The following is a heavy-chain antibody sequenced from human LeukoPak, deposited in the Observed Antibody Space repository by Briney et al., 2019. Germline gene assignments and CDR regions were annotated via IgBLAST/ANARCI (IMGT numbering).Heavy chain of an antibody. Sequence: GASVKVSCKASGYTFTSYAMNWVRQAPGQGLEWMGWINTNTGNPTYAQGFTGRFVFSLDTSVSTAYLTAVYYCARPVNGDYYYMDVWGKGTTVTVSS. CDR3: YMDV. CDR2: INTNTGNP. V-gene: IGHV7-4-1*01. J-gene: IGHJ6*03. CDR1: GYTFTSYA. D-gene: IGHD3-10*01.